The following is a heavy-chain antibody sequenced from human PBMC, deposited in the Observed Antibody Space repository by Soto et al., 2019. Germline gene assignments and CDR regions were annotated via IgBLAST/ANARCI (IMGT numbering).Heavy chain of an antibody. D-gene: IGHD4-17*01. V-gene: IGHV3-23*01. J-gene: IGHJ4*02. CDR1: GFTFSSYA. Sequence: GGSLRLSCAASGFTFSSYAMSWVRQAPGKGLEWVSAISGSGGSTYYADSVKGRFTISRDNSKNSLYLQMNSLRAEDTAVYYCARDYAVTTFDYWGQGTLVTVSS. CDR2: ISGSGGST. CDR3: ARDYAVTTFDY.